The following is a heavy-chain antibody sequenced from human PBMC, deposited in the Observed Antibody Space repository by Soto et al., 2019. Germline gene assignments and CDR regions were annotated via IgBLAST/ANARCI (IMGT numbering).Heavy chain of an antibody. J-gene: IGHJ3*02. Sequence: PSETLSLTCTVSGGSISSYYWSWIRQPPGKGLEWIWYIYYSGSTNYNPSLKSRVTISVDTSKNQFSLKLSSVTAADTAVYYCARGPFGAVARPLDAFDIWGQGTMVTVSS. CDR2: IYYSGST. CDR1: GGSISSYY. CDR3: ARGPFGAVARPLDAFDI. D-gene: IGHD6-6*01. V-gene: IGHV4-59*01.